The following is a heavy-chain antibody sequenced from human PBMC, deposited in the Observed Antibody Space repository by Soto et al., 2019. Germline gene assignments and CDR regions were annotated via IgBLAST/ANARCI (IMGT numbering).Heavy chain of an antibody. J-gene: IGHJ5*02. V-gene: IGHV4-31*01. Sequence: QVQLQESGPGLVKPSQTLSLSCTVSDGSLNRGGYHWSWIRQHPGKGLEWIGYIYYTGSTSYNPSLKXXVXIXXETSKNQFSLTLTSVTAAATAVYYCARAGSGRFDPWGQGTLVTVSS. CDR3: ARAGSGRFDP. CDR2: IYYTGST. CDR1: DGSLNRGGYH.